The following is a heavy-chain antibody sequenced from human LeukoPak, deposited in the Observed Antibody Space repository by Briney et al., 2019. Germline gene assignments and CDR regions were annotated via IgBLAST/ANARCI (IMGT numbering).Heavy chain of an antibody. CDR1: GHTSTTYA. CDR3: TRGSSSQYFQH. D-gene: IGHD6-6*01. V-gene: IGHV1-3*01. J-gene: IGHJ1*01. Sequence: ASVKVSCKASGHTSTTYAIHWVRQAPGQGLEWMGWINAGNGNIKYSQKLQGRVTIIGDTSASTAYMELSSLRPDDTAIYYCTRGSSSQYFQHWGQGTLVTVSS. CDR2: INAGNGNI.